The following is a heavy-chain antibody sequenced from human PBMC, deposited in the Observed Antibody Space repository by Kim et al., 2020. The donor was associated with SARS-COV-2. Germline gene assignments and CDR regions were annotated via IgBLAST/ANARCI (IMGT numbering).Heavy chain of an antibody. Sequence: ASVKVSCTASGYTFTTYGISWVRQAPGQGLEWMGWISAYKGNTNYAQRFQGRVTMTIDTSTSTAYMELRSLRSDDTAMYYCARCPSSNWYGSWFDPWGQGTLVTVSS. CDR2: ISAYKGNT. J-gene: IGHJ5*02. CDR1: GYTFTTYG. V-gene: IGHV1-18*01. D-gene: IGHD6-13*01. CDR3: ARCPSSNWYGSWFDP.